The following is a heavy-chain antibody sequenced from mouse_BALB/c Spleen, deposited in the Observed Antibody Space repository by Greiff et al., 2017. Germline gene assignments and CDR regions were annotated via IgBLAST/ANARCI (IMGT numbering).Heavy chain of an antibody. CDR3: ARQAYGNYEAMDY. J-gene: IGHJ4*01. V-gene: IGHV2-6-2*01. Sequence: QVQLQQSGPDLVAPSQSLSITCTVSGFSLTSYGVHWVRQPPGKGLEWLVVIWSDGSTTYNSALKSRLSISKDNSKSQVFLKMNSLQTDDTAMYYCARQAYGNYEAMDYWGQGTSVTVSS. CDR2: IWSDGST. D-gene: IGHD2-10*02. CDR1: GFSLTSYG.